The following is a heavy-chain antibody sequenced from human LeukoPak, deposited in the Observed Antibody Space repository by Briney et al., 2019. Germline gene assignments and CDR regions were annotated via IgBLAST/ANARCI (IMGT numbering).Heavy chain of an antibody. CDR3: ARYSSWFL. CDR1: GGSISSXX. V-gene: IGHV4-59*08. D-gene: IGHD6-13*01. Sequence: SETLSLTCTVSGGSISSXXXXXXXQPPGKGLEWIGYIYFSGSTKYNPSLNSRVXXXXDTSKKQFSLKLTSVTAADTAVYYCARYSSWFLWGQGTLVTVSS. CDR2: IYFSGST. J-gene: IGHJ4*02.